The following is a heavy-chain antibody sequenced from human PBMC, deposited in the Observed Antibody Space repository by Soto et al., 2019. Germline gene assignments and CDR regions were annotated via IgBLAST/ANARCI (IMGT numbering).Heavy chain of an antibody. J-gene: IGHJ6*02. CDR1: GGTFSSYA. CDR2: IIPNFGTA. Sequence: SVKVSCKASGGTFSSYAISWVRQAPGQGLEWMGGIIPNFGTANYAQKFQGRVTITADKSTSTAYMELSSLRSEDTAVYYCARGTGYCSSTSCYTVYYYYGMDVWGQGTTVTVSS. D-gene: IGHD2-2*02. CDR3: ARGTGYCSSTSCYTVYYYYGMDV. V-gene: IGHV1-69*06.